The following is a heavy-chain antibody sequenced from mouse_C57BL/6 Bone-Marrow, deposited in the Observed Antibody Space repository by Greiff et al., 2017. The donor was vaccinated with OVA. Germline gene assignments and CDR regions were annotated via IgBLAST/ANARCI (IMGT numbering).Heavy chain of an antibody. CDR2: INPNNGGT. V-gene: IGHV1-18*01. J-gene: IGHJ4*01. CDR1: GYTFTDYN. Sequence: VQLQQSGPELVKPGASVKIPCKASGYTFTDYNMDWVKQSHGKSLEWIGDINPNNGGTIYNQKFKGKATLTVDKSSSTAYMELRSLTSEDTAVYYCARATMIRDYYAMDYWGQGTSVTVSS. D-gene: IGHD2-4*01. CDR3: ARATMIRDYYAMDY.